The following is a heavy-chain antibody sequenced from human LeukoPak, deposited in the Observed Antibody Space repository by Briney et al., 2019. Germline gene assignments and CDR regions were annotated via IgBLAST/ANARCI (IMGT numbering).Heavy chain of an antibody. J-gene: IGHJ4*02. CDR3: TRDEGATVATYRFDF. D-gene: IGHD4-23*01. CDR1: GFDFSNYY. Sequence: PGGSLRLSYEASGFDFSNYYMSWVRQAPGKGLEWLATIKYDGSYTYYVDSLNGRFTISRDNAKNSLYLQMSSLRADDTAVYYCTRDEGATVATYRFDFWGQGTLVTVSS. CDR2: IKYDGSYT. V-gene: IGHV3-7*01.